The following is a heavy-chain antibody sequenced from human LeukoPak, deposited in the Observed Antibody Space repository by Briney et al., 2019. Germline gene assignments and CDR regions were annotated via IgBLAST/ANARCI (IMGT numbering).Heavy chain of an antibody. Sequence: GGSLRLSCAASGFTFSSYGMHRVRQAPGKGLEWVAVIWYDGSNKYYADSVKGRFTISRDNSKNTLYLQMNSLRAEDTAVYYCAGGGRQLDYWGQGTLVTVSS. J-gene: IGHJ4*02. CDR2: IWYDGSNK. V-gene: IGHV3-33*01. D-gene: IGHD1-26*01. CDR1: GFTFSSYG. CDR3: AGGGRQLDY.